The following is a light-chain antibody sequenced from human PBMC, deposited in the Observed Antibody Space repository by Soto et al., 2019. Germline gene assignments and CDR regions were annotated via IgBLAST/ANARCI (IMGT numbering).Light chain of an antibody. CDR1: QDVSHD. CDR3: LQDHEYLT. CDR2: AAS. J-gene: IGKJ4*01. Sequence: AIQMSQSPSSLSASVGDRVTITCRASQDVSHDLGWYQQKPGKAPNLLIYAASTLQSGVPSRFSGSGSGTDFTLTISSLQPEDSASYYCLQDHEYLTFGGGTRVEIK. V-gene: IGKV1-6*01.